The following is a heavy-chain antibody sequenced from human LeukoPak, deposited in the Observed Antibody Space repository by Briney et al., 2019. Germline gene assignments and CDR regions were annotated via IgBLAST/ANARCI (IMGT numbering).Heavy chain of an antibody. V-gene: IGHV3-7*01. J-gene: IGHJ4*02. CDR2: IKQDGSEK. D-gene: IGHD6-19*01. CDR3: ARAHSSGWAYFDY. CDR1: GFTFSSYW. Sequence: GGSLRLSCAASGFTFSSYWMSWVRQAPGKGLEWVANIKQDGSEKYYVDSVKGRFTISRDNAKNSLYLQMNSLRVEDTAVYYCARAHSSGWAYFDYWGQGTLVTVSS.